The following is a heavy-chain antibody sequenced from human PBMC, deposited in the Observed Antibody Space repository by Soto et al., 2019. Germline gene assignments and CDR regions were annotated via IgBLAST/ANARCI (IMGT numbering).Heavy chain of an antibody. CDR3: TKLSSGYYFDY. Sequence: PVGSLRLSCAASGFTFSSYWMHWVRQAPGKGLVWVSRINSDGSSTSYADSVKGRFTISRDNAKNTLYLQMNSLRAEDTAVYYCTKLSSGYYFDYWGQGTLVTVSS. CDR2: INSDGSST. J-gene: IGHJ4*02. V-gene: IGHV3-74*01. CDR1: GFTFSSYW. D-gene: IGHD3-3*01.